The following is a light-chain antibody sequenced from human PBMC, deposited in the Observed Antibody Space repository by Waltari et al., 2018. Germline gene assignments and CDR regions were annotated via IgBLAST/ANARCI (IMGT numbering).Light chain of an antibody. CDR3: QHRSSWPLT. CDR1: QSVSSY. Sequence: EIVLQQSPATLSLSHGERAALSCRASQSVSSYLAWYQQKPGQAPRLLIYDAFNRATGIPARFSGSGSGTDFTLTITSLEPEDSAVYYCQHRSSWPLTFGGGTKVEI. V-gene: IGKV3-11*01. CDR2: DAF. J-gene: IGKJ4*02.